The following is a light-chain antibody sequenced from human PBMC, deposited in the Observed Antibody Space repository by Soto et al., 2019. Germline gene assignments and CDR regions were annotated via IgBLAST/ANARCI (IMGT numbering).Light chain of an antibody. CDR3: QQYGTSLFS. Sequence: EIVLTQSPGTLSLSPGDRATLSCGASQSVSSSYLAWYQQKPGQAPRLLIYGTSSRATGIPDRFSGSGSGTDFTLTISRLEPEDFAVYYCQQYGTSLFSFGPGTKVDIK. J-gene: IGKJ3*01. V-gene: IGKV3-20*01. CDR1: QSVSSSY. CDR2: GTS.